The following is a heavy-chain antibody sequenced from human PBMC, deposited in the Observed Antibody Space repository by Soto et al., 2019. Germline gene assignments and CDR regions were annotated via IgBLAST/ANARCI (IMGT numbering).Heavy chain of an antibody. CDR3: GKVLVGATGHTDSDS. D-gene: IGHD2-15*01. Sequence: LSLTCTVSGSSISSGSYYWSWIRQHPGKGLEWIGYIYHSGSTYYNPSLKSRATISLDTSKNQFSLKLTSVTAADTALYYCGKVLVGATGHTDSDSWGPGTLVTVSS. CDR2: IYHSGST. V-gene: IGHV4-31*03. CDR1: GSSISSGSYY. J-gene: IGHJ4*02.